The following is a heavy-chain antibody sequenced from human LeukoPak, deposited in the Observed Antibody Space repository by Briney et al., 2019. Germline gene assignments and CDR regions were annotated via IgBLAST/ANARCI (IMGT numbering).Heavy chain of an antibody. CDR2: IDPSDSYT. V-gene: IGHV5-10-1*01. CDR1: GYSFTRYW. Sequence: GEPLQFCCKGCGYSFTRYWISWLRQMRGKGLECMGRIDPSDSYTNYSPSFQGHVTISADKSISTAYLQWSSLKASDTAMYYCARSVYYDILTGYSDWGQGTLVTVSS. J-gene: IGHJ4*02. CDR3: ARSVYYDILTGYSD. D-gene: IGHD3-9*01.